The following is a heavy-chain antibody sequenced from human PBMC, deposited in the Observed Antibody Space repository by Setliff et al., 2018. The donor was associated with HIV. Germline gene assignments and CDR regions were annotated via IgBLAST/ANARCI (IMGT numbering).Heavy chain of an antibody. CDR1: GGSMNNYY. CDR2: IYENAYA. V-gene: IGHV4-59*01. CDR3: ARAQMHRGVVAWSLYYFDY. J-gene: IGHJ4*02. D-gene: IGHD3-10*01. Sequence: SETLSLTCTVSGGSMNNYYWNWIRQTPGKGLEWIGYIYENAYAHYTVSLRSRVTVSMDTSKNQFSLTLRSVTAADRAVYYCARAQMHRGVVAWSLYYFDYWGQGALVTVS.